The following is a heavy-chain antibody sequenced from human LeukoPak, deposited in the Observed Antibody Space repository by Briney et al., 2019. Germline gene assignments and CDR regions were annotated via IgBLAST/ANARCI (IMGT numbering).Heavy chain of an antibody. V-gene: IGHV4-39*01. CDR1: GGSISASSYY. J-gene: IGHJ4*02. CDR2: IYYSGTT. CDR3: ARGGSGSGGDFDY. Sequence: PSETLSLTCTVSGGSISASSYYWGWIRQPPGKGLEWIATIYYSGTTYYNPSLKSRVTISVDTSKNQFSLNLSSVTAADTAVYYCARGGSGSGGDFDYGGQETLVPVS. D-gene: IGHD2-15*01.